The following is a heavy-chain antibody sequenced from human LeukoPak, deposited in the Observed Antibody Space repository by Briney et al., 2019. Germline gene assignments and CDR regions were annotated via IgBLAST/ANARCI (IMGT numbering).Heavy chain of an antibody. CDR3: ASRKLGNDY. Sequence: GSLRLSCAASGLIVNSNYMSWVRQSPGKGLEWIGYIYHTGSTSYSPSLKSRVTISADTSQNQFSLKLSSVTAADTAVYYCASRKLGNDYWGQGTLVTVSS. V-gene: IGHV4-59*02. CDR2: IYHTGST. D-gene: IGHD7-27*01. J-gene: IGHJ4*02. CDR1: GLIVNSNY.